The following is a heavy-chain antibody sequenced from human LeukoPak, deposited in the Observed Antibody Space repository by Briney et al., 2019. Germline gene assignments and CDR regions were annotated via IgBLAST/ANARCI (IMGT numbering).Heavy chain of an antibody. CDR2: ISAYNGNT. Sequence: GASVKVSCKASGYTFTSYGISWARQAPGQGLEWMGWISAYNGNTNYAQKLQGRVTMTTDTSTSTAYMELRSLRSDDTAVYYCARAHSSGWYYEGGYDYWGQGTLVTVSS. CDR3: ARAHSSGWYYEGGYDY. CDR1: GYTFTSYG. J-gene: IGHJ4*02. D-gene: IGHD6-19*01. V-gene: IGHV1-18*01.